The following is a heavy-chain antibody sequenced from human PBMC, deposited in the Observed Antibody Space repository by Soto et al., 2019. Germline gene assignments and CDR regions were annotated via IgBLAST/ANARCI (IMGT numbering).Heavy chain of an antibody. CDR2: ISSNGGST. CDR1: GFTFSSYA. D-gene: IGHD3-10*01. V-gene: IGHV3-64D*06. Sequence: PGGSLRLSCSASGFTFSSYAMHWVRQAPGKGLEYVSAISSNGGSTYYADSVKGRFTISRDNSKNTLYLQMSSLRAEDTAVYYCVKDKKSRLVRGGGWFDPWGQGTLVTVSS. J-gene: IGHJ5*02. CDR3: VKDKKSRLVRGGGWFDP.